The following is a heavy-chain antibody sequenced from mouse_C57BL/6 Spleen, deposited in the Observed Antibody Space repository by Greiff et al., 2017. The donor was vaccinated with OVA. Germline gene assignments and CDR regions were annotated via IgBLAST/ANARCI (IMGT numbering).Heavy chain of an antibody. V-gene: IGHV5-9-1*02. CDR1: GFTFSSYA. J-gene: IGHJ4*01. Sequence: EVKLVESGEGLVKPGGSLKLSCAASGFTFSSYAMSWVRQTPEKRLEWVAYISSGGDYIYYADTVKGRFTISRDNARNTLYLQMSSLKSEDTAMYYCTREDGSSPFYAMDYWGQGTSVTVSS. CDR3: TREDGSSPFYAMDY. D-gene: IGHD1-1*01. CDR2: ISSGGDYI.